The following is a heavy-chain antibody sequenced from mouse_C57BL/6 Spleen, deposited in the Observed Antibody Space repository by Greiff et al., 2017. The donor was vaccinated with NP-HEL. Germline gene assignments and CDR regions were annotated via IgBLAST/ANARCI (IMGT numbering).Heavy chain of an antibody. CDR3: TPYDGNSPAFAY. Sequence: EVQLQQSGAELVRPGASVKLSCTASGFNIKDDYMHWVKQRPEQGLEWIGWIDPENGDTEYASKFQGKATIKEDKSSNTAYLQLSSLTSEDTAVYYCTPYDGNSPAFAYWGQGTLVTVSA. D-gene: IGHD2-10*01. J-gene: IGHJ3*01. CDR2: IDPENGDT. V-gene: IGHV14-4*01. CDR1: GFNIKDDY.